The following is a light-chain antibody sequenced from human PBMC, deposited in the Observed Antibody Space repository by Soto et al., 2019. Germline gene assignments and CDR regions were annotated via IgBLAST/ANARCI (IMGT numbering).Light chain of an antibody. CDR3: MQALQTPA. J-gene: IGKJ1*01. CDR1: QRLQHSNGYNY. Sequence: DIVMTQSPLSLPVTPGEPASISCRSSQRLQHSNGYNYLDWYVQKPGQSPQILIYLASNRASGVPERFSGRGSGTDFTLKISRVEAEDVGTYYCMQALQTPAFGQGTKVEI. V-gene: IGKV2-28*01. CDR2: LAS.